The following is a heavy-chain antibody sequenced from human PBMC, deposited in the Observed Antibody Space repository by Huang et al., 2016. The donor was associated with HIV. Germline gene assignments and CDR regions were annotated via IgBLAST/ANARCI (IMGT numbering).Heavy chain of an antibody. CDR2: TYYRSKWYS. J-gene: IGHJ6*02. D-gene: IGHD2-21*01. Sequence: QVQLQQSGLGLVKPSQTLSLTCAISGDSVFSNGVAWHWIRQSPSRGLEWLGRTYYRSKWYSESAVSVKSRITITPDTSKNQFSLQLNSVTPEDTAVYYCARGKYSGMDVWGQGTTVTVSS. CDR1: GDSVFSNGVA. V-gene: IGHV6-1*01. CDR3: ARGKYSGMDV.